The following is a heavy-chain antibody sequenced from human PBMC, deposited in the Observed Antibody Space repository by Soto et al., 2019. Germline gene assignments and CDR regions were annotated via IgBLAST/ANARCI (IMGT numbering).Heavy chain of an antibody. CDR3: ASTKKGYDFWSGYYYYYYYMDV. CDR2: MNPNSGNS. CDR1: GYTFTSYD. V-gene: IGHV1-8*01. D-gene: IGHD3-3*01. Sequence: QVQLVQSGAEVKKPGASVKVSCKASGYTFTSYDINWVRQATGQGLEWMGWMNPNSGNSGYAQKFQGRVTMTRNTSISTAYMELSSLRSEDTAVYYCASTKKGYDFWSGYYYYYYYMDVWGKGTTVTVSS. J-gene: IGHJ6*03.